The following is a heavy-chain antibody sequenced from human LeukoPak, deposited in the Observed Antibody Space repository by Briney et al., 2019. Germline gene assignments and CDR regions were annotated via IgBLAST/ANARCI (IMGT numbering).Heavy chain of an antibody. CDR2: INPSGGST. J-gene: IGHJ4*02. CDR3: AGGPVVSGTRAALLRGYSGYWEPDY. CDR1: GYTFTSYY. Sequence: ASVKVSCKASGYTFTSYYMHWVRQAPGRGLEWMGIINPSGGSTSYAQKFQGRVTMTRDTSTSTVYMELSSLRSEDTAVYYCAGGPVVSGTRAALLRGYSGYWEPDYWGQGTLVTVSS. D-gene: IGHD5-12*01. V-gene: IGHV1-46*01.